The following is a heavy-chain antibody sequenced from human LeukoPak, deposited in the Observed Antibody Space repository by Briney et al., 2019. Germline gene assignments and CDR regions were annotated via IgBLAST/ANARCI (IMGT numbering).Heavy chain of an antibody. Sequence: SETLSLTCAVYGGSFSGYYWSWIRQPPGKGLEWIGEINHSGSTNYNPSLKSRVTISVDTSKNQFSLKLSSVTAADTAVYYCARAPPRNWFDPWGQGTLVTVSS. CDR2: INHSGST. V-gene: IGHV4-34*01. CDR3: ARAPPRNWFDP. CDR1: GGSFSGYY. J-gene: IGHJ5*02.